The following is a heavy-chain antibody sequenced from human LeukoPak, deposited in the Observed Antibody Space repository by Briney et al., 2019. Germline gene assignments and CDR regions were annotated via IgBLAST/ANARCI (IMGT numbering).Heavy chain of an antibody. CDR3: ARNSRDGDNWEYHYFDY. D-gene: IGHD5-24*01. CDR1: GGSISRFY. V-gene: IGHV4-59*08. Sequence: SETLSLTCTVSGGSISRFYWSWIRQPPGKALEWIGYIYYSGSTNYNPSLRSRVTMSVDTSKNQFSLKLNSVTAADTAVYYCARNSRDGDNWEYHYFDYWGQGTLVTVSS. J-gene: IGHJ4*02. CDR2: IYYSGST.